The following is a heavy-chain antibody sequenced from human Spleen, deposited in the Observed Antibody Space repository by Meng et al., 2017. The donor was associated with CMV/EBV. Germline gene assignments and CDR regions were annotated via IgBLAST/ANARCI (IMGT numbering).Heavy chain of an antibody. CDR2: IVTKFETR. D-gene: IGHD1-14*01. V-gene: IGHV1-69*05. J-gene: IGHJ4*02. Sequence: SVKVSCKASGGTFSDHAINWVRLAPGQGLEWVGGIVTKFETRRYGQKFQGRVTFTTDRSTGTAYMELSSLRSEDTAVYYCARDNRHLPGGGLDYWGQGTLVTVSS. CDR3: ARDNRHLPGGGLDY. CDR1: GGTFSDHA.